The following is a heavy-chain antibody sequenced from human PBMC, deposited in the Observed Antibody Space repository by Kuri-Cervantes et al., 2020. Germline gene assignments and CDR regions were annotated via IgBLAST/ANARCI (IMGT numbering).Heavy chain of an antibody. J-gene: IGHJ4*02. CDR1: GFTFDDYA. Sequence: GGSLRLSCAASGFTFDDYAMHWVRQAPGKGLEWVSLISWDGGSTYYADSVKGRFTISRDNSKNSLYLQMNSLRAEDTAVYYCARPPYYDSSGPETYWGQGTLVTVSS. D-gene: IGHD3-22*01. CDR3: ARPPYYDSSGPETY. CDR2: ISWDGGST. V-gene: IGHV3-43D*04.